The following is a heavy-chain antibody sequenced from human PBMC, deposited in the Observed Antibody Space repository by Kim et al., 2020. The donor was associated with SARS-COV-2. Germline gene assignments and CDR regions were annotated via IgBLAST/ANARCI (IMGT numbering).Heavy chain of an antibody. CDR1: GFTFSSYA. Sequence: GGSLRLSCAASGFTFSSYAMSWVRQAPGKGLEWVSAITGAGGNTYYAESVKGRFTISRDNSKNTLDLQTNSLRAEDTATYYCAKHIAAMIKDAFDIWGQGTMVTVSS. CDR2: ITGAGGNT. V-gene: IGHV3-23*01. CDR3: AKHIAAMIKDAFDI. D-gene: IGHD6-6*01. J-gene: IGHJ3*02.